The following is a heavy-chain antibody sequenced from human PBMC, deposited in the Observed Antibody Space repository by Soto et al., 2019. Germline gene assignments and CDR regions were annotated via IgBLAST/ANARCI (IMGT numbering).Heavy chain of an antibody. Sequence: GGSLRLSCAASGFTFSSYSMNWVRQAPGKGLEWVSYISSSSSTIYYADSVKGRFTISRDNAKNSLYLQMNSLRDEDTAVYYCARDLTGAMIGRDDAFDIWGQGTMVTVSS. D-gene: IGHD3-22*01. J-gene: IGHJ3*02. CDR2: ISSSSSTI. CDR1: GFTFSSYS. CDR3: ARDLTGAMIGRDDAFDI. V-gene: IGHV3-48*02.